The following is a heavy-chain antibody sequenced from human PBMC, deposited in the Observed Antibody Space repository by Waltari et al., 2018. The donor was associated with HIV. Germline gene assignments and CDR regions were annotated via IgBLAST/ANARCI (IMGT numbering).Heavy chain of an antibody. CDR1: GGSFSGYY. D-gene: IGHD2-2*01. V-gene: IGHV4-34*01. CDR2: INHSGST. CDR3: ARGTATPPPIVVVPAATYYYYGMDV. Sequence: QVQLQQWGAGLLKPSETLSLTCAVYGGSFSGYYWSWIRQPPGKGLEWIGEINHSGSTNYNPSLKSRVTISVDTSKNQFSLKLSSVTAADTAVYYCARGTATPPPIVVVPAATYYYYGMDVWGQGP. J-gene: IGHJ6*02.